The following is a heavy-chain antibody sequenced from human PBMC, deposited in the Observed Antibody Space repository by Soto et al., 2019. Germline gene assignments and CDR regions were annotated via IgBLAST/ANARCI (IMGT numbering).Heavy chain of an antibody. V-gene: IGHV4-31*03. CDR2: IYYSGST. CDR1: GGSISSGGYY. J-gene: IGHJ6*02. D-gene: IGHD3-3*01. Sequence: SETLSLTCTVSGGSISSGGYYWSWIRQHPGKGLEWIRYIYYSGSTYYNPSLKSRVTISVDTSKNQFSLKLSSVTAADTAVYYCARGLYYDFWSCYSDYYYYYGMDVWGQGTTVTVSS. CDR3: ARGLYYDFWSCYSDYYYYYGMDV.